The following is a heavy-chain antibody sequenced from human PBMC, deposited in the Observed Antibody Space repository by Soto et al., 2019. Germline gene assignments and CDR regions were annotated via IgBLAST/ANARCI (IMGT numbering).Heavy chain of an antibody. D-gene: IGHD2-15*01. CDR1: VGAITNDGYY. J-gene: IGHJ4*02. CDR2: IHYSGAT. Sequence: QVQLQESGPGLVKPSQTLSLTCNVSVGAITNDGYYWSWIRQHPGKALEWIGNIHYSGATYYNPTLKSRSAIAVDISKHPFSLKLNSVTAADTAVYYCARLDLCYDYWGQGILVTVSS. CDR3: ARLDLCYDY. V-gene: IGHV4-31*03.